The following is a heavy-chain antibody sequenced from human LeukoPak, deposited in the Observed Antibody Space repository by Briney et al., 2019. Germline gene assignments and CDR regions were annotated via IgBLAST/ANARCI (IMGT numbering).Heavy chain of an antibody. D-gene: IGHD1-1*01. V-gene: IGHV4-4*07. Sequence: PSETLSLTCTVSGGSLSSYYWSWVRQPPGKGLEWIGRIYISGSTNYNPYLKSRVNILVEKSKKQFSLKLTSVTAADTAVYYCARDRGTWNDDGFDYWGQGILVTVSS. CDR1: GGSLSSYY. J-gene: IGHJ4*02. CDR3: ARDRGTWNDDGFDY. CDR2: IYISGST.